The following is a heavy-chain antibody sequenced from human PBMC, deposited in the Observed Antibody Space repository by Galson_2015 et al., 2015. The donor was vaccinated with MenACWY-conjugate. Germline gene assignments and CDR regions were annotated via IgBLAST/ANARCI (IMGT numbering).Heavy chain of an antibody. J-gene: IGHJ4*02. D-gene: IGHD1-26*01. CDR1: GFTFSSNS. CDR2: ITSSSTTI. CDR3: ARGQVGKAYFDY. V-gene: IGHV3-48*01. Sequence: SLRLSCEASGFTFSSNSMNWVRQAPGKGLEWVSYITSSSTTIYYADSVKGRFTISRDNAKSSLYLQMDSLRAEDTAVYCCARGQVGKAYFDYWGQGTLVTVSS.